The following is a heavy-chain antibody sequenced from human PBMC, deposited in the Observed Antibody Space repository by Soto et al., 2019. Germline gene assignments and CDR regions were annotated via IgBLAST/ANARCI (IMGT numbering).Heavy chain of an antibody. CDR3: AKDIQGRGATTGDDAFDI. J-gene: IGHJ3*02. D-gene: IGHD1-1*01. CDR1: EFTFSNYA. CDR2: ISSSGGTT. Sequence: EVQLLESGGGLVQPGGSLRLSCVGPEFTFSNYAMNWVRQAPGEGPEWVSLISSSGGTTYYADSVKGRFSISRDNSKNTLYLQMNSLRVEDTAIYYCAKDIQGRGATTGDDAFDIWGQGTMVTVSS. V-gene: IGHV3-23*01.